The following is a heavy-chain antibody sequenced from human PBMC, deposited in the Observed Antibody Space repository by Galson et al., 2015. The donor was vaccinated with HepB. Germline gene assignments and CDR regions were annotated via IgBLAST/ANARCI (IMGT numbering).Heavy chain of an antibody. CDR1: GFTFSSYA. J-gene: IGHJ4*02. D-gene: IGHD1-20*01. CDR2: ISASAGST. V-gene: IGHV3-23*01. CDR3: AKVRRPNWNAPGGDFDQ. Sequence: SLRLSCAASGFTFSSYAMSWVRQGPGKGLEWVSTISASAGSTYSADSLKGRFTISRDNSKNTLYLQVNSLRAEDTAVYYCAKVRRPNWNAPGGDFDQWGQGTLVTVSS.